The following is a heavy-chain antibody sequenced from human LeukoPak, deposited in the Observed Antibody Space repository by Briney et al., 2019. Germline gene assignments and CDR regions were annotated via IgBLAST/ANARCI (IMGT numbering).Heavy chain of an antibody. V-gene: IGHV3-23*01. CDR2: ISASGGST. CDR1: GFTFSSYA. J-gene: IGHJ6*03. D-gene: IGHD2-2*01. CDR3: AKAIRTSCYGCNMDV. Sequence: GGSLRLSCAASGFTFSSYAMNWVRQAPGKGLEWVSTISASGGSTYHAVSVKGRFTISRDNSKNTLYLQMNTLRAEDTAVYYCAKAIRTSCYGCNMDVWGEGTTVTVYS.